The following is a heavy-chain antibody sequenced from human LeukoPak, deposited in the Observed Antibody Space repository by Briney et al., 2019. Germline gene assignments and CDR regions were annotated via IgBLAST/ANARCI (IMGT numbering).Heavy chain of an antibody. D-gene: IGHD2-2*01. CDR2: IYYSGST. V-gene: IGHV4-39*07. CDR1: GGSISSSSYY. J-gene: IGHJ4*02. Sequence: PSETLSLTCTASGGSISSSSYYWGWIRQPPGKGLEWIGSIYYSGSTYYNPSLKSRVTISVDTSKNQFSLKLSSVTAADTAVYYCARDLSDCSSTSCYSFDYWGQGTLVTVSS. CDR3: ARDLSDCSSTSCYSFDY.